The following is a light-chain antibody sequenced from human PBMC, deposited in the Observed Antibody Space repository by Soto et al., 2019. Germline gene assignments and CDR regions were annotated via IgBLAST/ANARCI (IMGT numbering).Light chain of an antibody. CDR1: QSISTA. V-gene: IGKV3-15*01. CDR2: SAS. CDR3: HQGHNCLHT. J-gene: IGKJ2*01. Sequence: IVMTQSPATLSVSPGERATLSCRASQSISTALAWYQQKPCQPPSLLIYSASTRATGVPARFTGSVSGSEFTLTISGLQSEDVAVYYCHQGHNCLHTFGQGTRLEI.